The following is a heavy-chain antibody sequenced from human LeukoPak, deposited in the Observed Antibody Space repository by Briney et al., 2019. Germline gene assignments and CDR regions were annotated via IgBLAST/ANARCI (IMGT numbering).Heavy chain of an antibody. CDR2: IYSTGTT. V-gene: IGHV4-39*01. Sequence: SGTLSLTCTVSGASVSSGHYYWGWIRQPPGKGLGWIGSIYSTGTTYYNPSLKSRVIISIDTSKNQFSLNLSSVTAADTSVYYCARRKDFWSGLVNYWGQGTLVTVSS. D-gene: IGHD3-3*01. J-gene: IGHJ4*02. CDR1: GASVSSGHYY. CDR3: ARRKDFWSGLVNY.